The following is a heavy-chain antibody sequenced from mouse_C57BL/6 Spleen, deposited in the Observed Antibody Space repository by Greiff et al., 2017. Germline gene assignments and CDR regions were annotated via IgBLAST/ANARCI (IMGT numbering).Heavy chain of an antibody. Sequence: EVQVVESGGGLVKPGGSLKLSCAASGFTFSDYGMHWVRQAPEKGLEWVAYTSSGSSTIYYADTVKGRFTISRDNAKNTLFLQMTSLRSEDTAMYYCARPDYYYGSSHPYAMDYWGQGTSVTVSS. CDR3: ARPDYYYGSSHPYAMDY. J-gene: IGHJ4*01. D-gene: IGHD1-1*01. CDR2: TSSGSSTI. CDR1: GFTFSDYG. V-gene: IGHV5-17*01.